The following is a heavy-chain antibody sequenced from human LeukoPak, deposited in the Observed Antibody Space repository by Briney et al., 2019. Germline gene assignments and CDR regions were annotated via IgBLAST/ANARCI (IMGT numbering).Heavy chain of an antibody. Sequence: SETLSLTCAVYGGSFSNYYWSWIRQPPGKGLEWIGEITHSGSTNYNPSLKSRVTMSVDTSKNQFSLKLSSVTAADTAVYYCAGLGYCSSTSCSDDYWGQGTLVTVSS. CDR3: AGLGYCSSTSCSDDY. J-gene: IGHJ4*02. CDR2: ITHSGST. D-gene: IGHD2-2*01. CDR1: GGSFSNYY. V-gene: IGHV4-34*01.